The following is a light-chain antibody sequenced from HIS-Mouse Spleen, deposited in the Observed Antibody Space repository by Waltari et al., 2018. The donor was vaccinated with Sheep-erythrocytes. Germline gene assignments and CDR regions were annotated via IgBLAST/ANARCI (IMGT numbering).Light chain of an antibody. CDR2: EVS. V-gene: IGLV2-23*02. J-gene: IGLJ2*01. Sequence: QSALTQPPSASGSPGQSVTISCTGTSSDVGGYNYVSWYQQHPGKAPKLMIYEVSKLPSGVSSRFSGSKSGNTASLTISVLQAEDEADYYCCSYAGSSTVVFGGGTKLTVL. CDR1: SSDVGGYNY. CDR3: CSYAGSSTVV.